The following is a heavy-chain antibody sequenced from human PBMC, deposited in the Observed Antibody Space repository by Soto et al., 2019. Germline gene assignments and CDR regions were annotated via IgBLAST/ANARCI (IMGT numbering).Heavy chain of an antibody. D-gene: IGHD2-15*01. CDR2: INAGNGNT. J-gene: IGHJ4*02. Sequence: QVQLVQSGAEVKKPGASVKVSCKASGYTFTSYAMHWVRQAPGQRLERMGWINAGNGNTKYSQKFQGRVTITRDTSASTAYMELSSLRSEDSAVYYCARGPGGPDGPEDYWGQGTLVTVSS. CDR3: ARGPGGPDGPEDY. CDR1: GYTFTSYA. V-gene: IGHV1-3*01.